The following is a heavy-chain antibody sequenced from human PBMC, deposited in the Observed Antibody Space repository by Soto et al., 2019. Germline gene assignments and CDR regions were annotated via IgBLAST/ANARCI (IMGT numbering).Heavy chain of an antibody. V-gene: IGHV6-1*01. CDR1: GDSVSGNSAA. D-gene: IGHD6-19*01. J-gene: IGHJ4*02. CDR3: ASGESISVAWFDY. Sequence: SHTLSLTCAISGDSVSGNSAALNWIRQSPSRGLEWLGRTYYRSKWYNDYAVSVKSRITINPDTSKNQFSLQLNSVTPEDTAVYYCASGESISVAWFDYWGQGTLVTVSS. CDR2: TYYRSKWYN.